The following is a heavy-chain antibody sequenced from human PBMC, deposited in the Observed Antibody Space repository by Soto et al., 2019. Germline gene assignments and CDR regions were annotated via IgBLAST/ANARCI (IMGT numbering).Heavy chain of an antibody. Sequence: LRLSCAASGFTFSNYEMNWVRQAPGKGLEWVSYISSSGSTIYYADSLKGRFTISRDNAKNSLYLQMNSLRAEDTAVYYCARILISAGGYWGQGTLVTVSS. CDR1: GFTFSNYE. CDR2: ISSSGSTI. D-gene: IGHD2-15*01. J-gene: IGHJ4*02. CDR3: ARILISAGGY. V-gene: IGHV3-48*03.